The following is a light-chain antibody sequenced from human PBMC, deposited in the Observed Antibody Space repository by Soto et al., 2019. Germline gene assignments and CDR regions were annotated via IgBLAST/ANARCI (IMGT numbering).Light chain of an antibody. V-gene: IGKV3-20*01. Sequence: ETVLTQSPGTVSLSPGESATLSCRASQSIGKSYLAWFQHKPGQAPRLLIYGASTRATGIPDRFRGSGSGTDLTLTVSRLESEDFAVYYCQQYAESPLTFGGGTKGEIK. J-gene: IGKJ4*01. CDR3: QQYAESPLT. CDR2: GAS. CDR1: QSIGKSY.